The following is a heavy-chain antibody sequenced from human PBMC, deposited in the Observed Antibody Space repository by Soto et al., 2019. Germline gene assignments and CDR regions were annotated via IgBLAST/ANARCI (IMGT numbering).Heavy chain of an antibody. CDR3: ASQLSQIYYYYYGMDV. Sequence: SVKVSCKASGGTFSSYAISWVRQAPGQGLEWMGGIIPIFGTANYAQKFQGRVTITADESTSTAYMELSSLRSEDTAVYYCASQLSQIYYYYYGMDVWGQGTTVTVSS. V-gene: IGHV1-69*13. J-gene: IGHJ6*02. CDR1: GGTFSSYA. CDR2: IIPIFGTA. D-gene: IGHD5-18*01.